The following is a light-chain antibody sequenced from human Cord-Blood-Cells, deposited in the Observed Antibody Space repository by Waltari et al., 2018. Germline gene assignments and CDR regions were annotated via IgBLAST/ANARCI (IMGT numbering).Light chain of an antibody. CDR2: EVS. Sequence: SALTQPASVSGSPGQSITISCTGTSSDVCGYNSVSWYQQHPGKAPKLMIYEVSNRPSGVSNRFSGSKSGNTASLTISGLQAEDEADYYCSSYTSSSTLYVFGTGTKVTVL. CDR1: SSDVCGYNS. J-gene: IGLJ1*01. CDR3: SSYTSSSTLYV. V-gene: IGLV2-14*01.